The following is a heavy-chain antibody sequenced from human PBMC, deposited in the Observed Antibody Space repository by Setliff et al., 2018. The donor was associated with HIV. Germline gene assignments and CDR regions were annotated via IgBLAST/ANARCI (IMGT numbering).Heavy chain of an antibody. CDR1: GSTFSDYY. Sequence: GGSLRLSCAASGSTFSDYYMSWIRQAPGKGLEWVSYISSSGSTIYYADSVKGRFTISRDNAKNSLYLQMNSLRAEDTAVYYCARERIVGPRGAFDIWGQGTMVTVSS. J-gene: IGHJ3*02. CDR3: ARERIVGPRGAFDI. CDR2: ISSSGSTI. D-gene: IGHD1-26*01. V-gene: IGHV3-11*04.